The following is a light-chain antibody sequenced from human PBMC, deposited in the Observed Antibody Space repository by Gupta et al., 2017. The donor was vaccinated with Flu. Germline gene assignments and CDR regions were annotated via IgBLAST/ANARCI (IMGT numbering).Light chain of an antibody. Sequence: LVSTQAPASLSLSPGERATLTCTASQSVSSYLAWYQQKPGQAPRLLIYDASNLAIGIPARFSGRGSGTDFTLTISSLEPEDFAVYYCQQCGAWPLTFGGGTRLEIK. CDR2: DAS. CDR1: QSVSSY. CDR3: QQCGAWPLT. J-gene: IGKJ4*01. V-gene: IGKV3-11*01.